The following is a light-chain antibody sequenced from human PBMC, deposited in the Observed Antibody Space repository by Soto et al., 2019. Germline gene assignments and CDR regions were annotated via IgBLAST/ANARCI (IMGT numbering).Light chain of an antibody. CDR3: CSYARGTTPLYV. J-gene: IGLJ1*01. V-gene: IGLV2-23*02. Sequence: LTQPASVSGSPGQSVTISCTGSSSDVGSYNLVSWYQQHPGKAPKVMIYEVTKRPSGVSNRFSGSKSGNTASLTISGLQAEDEAEYFCCSYARGTTPLYVFRSGNEVPVL. CDR2: EVT. CDR1: SSDVGSYNL.